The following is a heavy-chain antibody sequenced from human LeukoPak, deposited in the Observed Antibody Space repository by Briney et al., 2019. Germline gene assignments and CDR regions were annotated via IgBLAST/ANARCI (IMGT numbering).Heavy chain of an antibody. CDR3: ARDLDGSGKALDY. J-gene: IGHJ4*02. CDR2: IENSRKYT. CDR1: GFSFSTYS. Sequence: GGPLRLSCAASGFSFSTYSMNWVRQAPGKGLEWVSYIENSRKYTYYADSVKGRFTVSRDNAKNSLYLQMNNLRAEDTAVYYCARDLDGSGKALDYWGQGSLVTVSS. V-gene: IGHV3-21*05. D-gene: IGHD3-10*01.